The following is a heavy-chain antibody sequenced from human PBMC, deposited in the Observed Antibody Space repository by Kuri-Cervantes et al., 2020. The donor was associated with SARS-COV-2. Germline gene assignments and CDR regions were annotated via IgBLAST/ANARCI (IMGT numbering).Heavy chain of an antibody. Sequence: SETLSLTCTVSGGSISSGDHYWSWIRQPPGKGLEWIGYIYYSGSTYYNPSLKSRVTISVDTSKNQFSLKLSSVTATDTAVYYCARGGGGYCSSTSCYYYYYGMDVWGQGTTVTVSS. CDR1: GGSISSGDHY. V-gene: IGHV4-30-4*01. CDR2: IYYSGST. D-gene: IGHD2-2*01. CDR3: ARGGGGYCSSTSCYYYYYGMDV. J-gene: IGHJ6*02.